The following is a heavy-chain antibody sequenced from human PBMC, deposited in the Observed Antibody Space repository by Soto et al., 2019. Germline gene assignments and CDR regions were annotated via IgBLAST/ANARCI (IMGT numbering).Heavy chain of an antibody. CDR2: ISGSGGST. J-gene: IGHJ4*02. V-gene: IGHV3-23*01. D-gene: IGHD3-3*01. Sequence: EVHLLESGGGLVQPGGSLRLSCAASGFTFSSYDITWVRQAPGKGLEWVSTISGSGGSTYYADSVKGRFTISRDNSKNTLYLQMNSLRAEDTALYYCAKTIFGVISQTYDYWGLGTLVTVSS. CDR3: AKTIFGVISQTYDY. CDR1: GFTFSSYD.